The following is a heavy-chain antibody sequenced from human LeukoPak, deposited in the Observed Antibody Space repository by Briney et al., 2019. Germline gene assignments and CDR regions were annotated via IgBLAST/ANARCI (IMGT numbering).Heavy chain of an antibody. CDR3: ARVCSSTSCYFAFDI. CDR1: GYTFTGYY. J-gene: IGHJ3*02. D-gene: IGHD2-2*01. Sequence: ASVKVSCKASGYTFTGYYMHWVRQAPGQGLEWMGWINPNSGGKNYAQKFQGRVTMTRDTSISTAYMELSRLRSDDTAVYYCARVCSSTSCYFAFDIWGQGTMVTVSS. CDR2: INPNSGGK. V-gene: IGHV1-2*02.